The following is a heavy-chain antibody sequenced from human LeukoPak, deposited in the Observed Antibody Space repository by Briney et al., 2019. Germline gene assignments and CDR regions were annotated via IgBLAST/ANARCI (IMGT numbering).Heavy chain of an antibody. J-gene: IGHJ5*02. CDR2: ISHTGLT. D-gene: IGHD1-1*01. Sequence: SETLSLTCAVYGGSFNGYYWTLNRQTPGKGLEWIGEISHTGLTGSNPSLKSRVTIFVDSSKKQFSLRMTSVTAADTGVYYCARVPDITARPCDTWGPGTLVTVSS. V-gene: IGHV4-34*01. CDR1: GGSFNGYY. CDR3: ARVPDITARPCDT.